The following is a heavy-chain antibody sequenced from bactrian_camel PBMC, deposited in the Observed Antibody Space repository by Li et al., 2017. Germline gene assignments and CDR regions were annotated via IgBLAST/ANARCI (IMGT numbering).Heavy chain of an antibody. CDR3: AADTRLYQCELRADLYNYRGQDHEYDY. CDR1: RSTYSSVC. Sequence: HVQLVESGGGSVQAGGSLRLSCAASRSTYSSVCMDWFREAPGEEREGVAETDSDGTTDYADSVQGRFTIARDNSKNMLYLQMNSLKPEDTAEYYCAADTRLYQCELRADLYNYRGQDHEYDYWGQGTQVTVS. V-gene: IGHV3S53*01. D-gene: IGHD5*01. J-gene: IGHJ4*01. CDR2: TDSDGTT.